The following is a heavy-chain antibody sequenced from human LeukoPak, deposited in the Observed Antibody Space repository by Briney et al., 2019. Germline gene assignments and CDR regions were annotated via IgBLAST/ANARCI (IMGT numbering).Heavy chain of an antibody. J-gene: IGHJ6*04. Sequence: GRSLRVSCAASGFTFSSYGMHWVRQAPGKGLEWVAVISYDGSNKYYADSVKGRFTISRDNSQNTLYLQMNSLRAEDTAVYYCARDKGARFDYYGMDVWGKGTTVTVSS. CDR3: ARDKGARFDYYGMDV. D-gene: IGHD3-10*01. V-gene: IGHV3-30*03. CDR2: ISYDGSNK. CDR1: GFTFSSYG.